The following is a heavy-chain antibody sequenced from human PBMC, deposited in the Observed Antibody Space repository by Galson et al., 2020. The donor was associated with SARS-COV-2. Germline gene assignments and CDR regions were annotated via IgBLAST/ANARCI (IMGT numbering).Heavy chain of an antibody. CDR1: GGSISSSSYY. CDR3: ARRGLWFGEPYPFDY. CDR2: IYYSGST. V-gene: IGHV4-39*01. Sequence: SQTLSLTLTVSGGSISSSSYYWGWIRHPPGKGLEWIGSIYYSGSTYYNPSLKSRVTISVDTSKNQFSLKLRSVTAADTAVYYCARRGLWFGEPYPFDYWGQGTLVTVSS. D-gene: IGHD3-10*01. J-gene: IGHJ4*02.